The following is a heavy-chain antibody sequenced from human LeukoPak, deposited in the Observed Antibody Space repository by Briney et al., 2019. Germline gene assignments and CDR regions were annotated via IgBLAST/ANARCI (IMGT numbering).Heavy chain of an antibody. CDR3: AREVAVAGTIDY. J-gene: IGHJ4*02. D-gene: IGHD6-19*01. CDR2: IYYSGST. Sequence: SETLSLTCTVSGGSISSSSYYWSWIRQPPGKGLEWIGYIYYSGSTNYNPSLKSRVTISVDTSKNQFSLKLSSVTAADTAVYYCAREVAVAGTIDYWGQGTLVTVSS. CDR1: GGSISSSSYY. V-gene: IGHV4-61*01.